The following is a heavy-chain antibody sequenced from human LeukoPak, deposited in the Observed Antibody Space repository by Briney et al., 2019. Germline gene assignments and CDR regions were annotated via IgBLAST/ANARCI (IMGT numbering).Heavy chain of an antibody. CDR1: GGSISSYY. D-gene: IGHD4-17*01. CDR3: ARVADYGDYVLEGYYYMDV. J-gene: IGHJ6*03. Sequence: SSETLSLTCTVSGGSISSYYWSWIRQPPGKGLEWIGYIYYSGSTNYNPSLKSRVTISVDTSKNQFSLKLSSVTAADTAVYYCARVADYGDYVLEGYYYMDVWGKGTTVTVSS. CDR2: IYYSGST. V-gene: IGHV4-59*01.